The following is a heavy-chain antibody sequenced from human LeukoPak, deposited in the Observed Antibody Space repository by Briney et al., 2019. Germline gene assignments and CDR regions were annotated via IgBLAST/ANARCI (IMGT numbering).Heavy chain of an antibody. Sequence: GGSLRLSCAASGFTVSSNYMSWVRQAPGKGLEWVSVIYSGGSTYYADSVKGRFTISRDNSKNTLYLQMNSLRAEDTAVYYCARVRGWELPRAYYYYGMDVWGQGTTVTVSS. D-gene: IGHD1-26*01. V-gene: IGHV3-53*01. CDR3: ARVRGWELPRAYYYYGMDV. J-gene: IGHJ6*02. CDR1: GFTVSSNY. CDR2: IYSGGST.